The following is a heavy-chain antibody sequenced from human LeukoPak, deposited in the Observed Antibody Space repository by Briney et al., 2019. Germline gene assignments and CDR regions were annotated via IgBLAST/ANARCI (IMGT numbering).Heavy chain of an antibody. CDR3: ARTAKYYYGSETYYFFDY. CDR2: INHSGST. J-gene: IGHJ4*02. V-gene: IGHV4-34*01. CDR1: GVSFSGYY. D-gene: IGHD3-10*01. Sequence: SETLSLTCAVYGVSFSGYYWSWIRQPPGKGLEWIGEINHSGSTNYNPSLKSRVTISLDTSQNQFSLKLTSVTPADTAVYYCARTAKYYYGSETYYFFDYWGQGTLVTVSS.